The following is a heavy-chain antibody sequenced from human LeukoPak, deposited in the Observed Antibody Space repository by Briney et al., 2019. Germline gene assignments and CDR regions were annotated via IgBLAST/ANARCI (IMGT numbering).Heavy chain of an antibody. CDR1: GGSISSSSYY. CDR2: IYYSGST. CDR3: ARDAPRPNDY. V-gene: IGHV4-39*07. J-gene: IGHJ4*02. Sequence: SETLSLTCTVSGGSISSSSYYWGWIRQPPGKGLEWIGSIYYSGSTYYNPSLKSRVTISVDTSKNQFSLKLSSVTAADTAVYYCARDAPRPNDYWGQGTLVTVSS.